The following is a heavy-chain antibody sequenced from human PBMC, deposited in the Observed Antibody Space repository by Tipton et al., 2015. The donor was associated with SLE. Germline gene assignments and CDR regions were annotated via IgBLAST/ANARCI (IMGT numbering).Heavy chain of an antibody. J-gene: IGHJ6*03. CDR3: ARDSWTYGSGSHPMDV. CDR2: ISWNTGSI. CDR1: GFTFDDYA. D-gene: IGHD3-10*01. Sequence: RSLRLSCAASGFTFDDYAMHWVRQAPGKGLEWVSGISWNTGSIGYADSVEGRFTISRDNAKNSLYLQMNSLRAEDTALYYCARDSWTYGSGSHPMDVWGKGTTVSVSS. V-gene: IGHV3-9*01.